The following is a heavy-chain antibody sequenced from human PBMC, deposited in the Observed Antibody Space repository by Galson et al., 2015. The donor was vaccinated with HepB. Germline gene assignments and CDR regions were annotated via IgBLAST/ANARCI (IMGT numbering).Heavy chain of an antibody. CDR3: VRDYYDSSGLYYYGMDV. D-gene: IGHD3-22*01. CDR1: GFSFRSYD. V-gene: IGHV3-13*01. Sequence: SLRISCAASGFSFRSYDMHWVRQATGKGLEWVSGITTAGDTYYTGSVKGRFTISRDNAKSSLHLQMNSLRAGDTAVYYCVRDYYDSSGLYYYGMDVWGQGTTVTVSS. CDR2: ITTAGDT. J-gene: IGHJ6*02.